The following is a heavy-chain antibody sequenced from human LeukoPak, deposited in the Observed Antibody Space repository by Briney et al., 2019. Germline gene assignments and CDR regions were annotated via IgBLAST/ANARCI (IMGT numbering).Heavy chain of an antibody. CDR3: ARDPSLDAFDI. CDR1: GATFSSYA. V-gene: IGHV1-69*06. Sequence: ASVKVSCKASGATFSSYAISWVRQAPGQGLEWMGGIIPIFGTANYAQKFQGRVTITADKSTSTAYMELSSLRSEDTAVYYCARDPSLDAFDIWGQGTMVTVSS. J-gene: IGHJ3*02. CDR2: IIPIFGTA. D-gene: IGHD6-6*01.